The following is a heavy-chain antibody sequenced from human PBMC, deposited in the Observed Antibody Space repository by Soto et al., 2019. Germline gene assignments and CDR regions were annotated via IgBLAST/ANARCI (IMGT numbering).Heavy chain of an antibody. V-gene: IGHV4-4*02. CDR1: GGSMTSSNW. CDR3: ARSDATGLDY. CDR2: AHHSGRT. D-gene: IGHD4-17*01. J-gene: IGHJ4*02. Sequence: QVQLQESGPGLVKPSGTLSLTCTVSGGSMTSSNWWNWVRQSPGKGLEWIGEAHHSGRTNYNPSLKSRVTISVDKSKNLFSLRLSSVTAADTAVYYCARSDATGLDYWGQGTLVTVSS.